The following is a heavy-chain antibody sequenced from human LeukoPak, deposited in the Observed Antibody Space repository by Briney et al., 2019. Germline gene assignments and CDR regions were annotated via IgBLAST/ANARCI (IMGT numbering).Heavy chain of an antibody. CDR1: GFTFSSYS. J-gene: IGHJ3*02. CDR3: VKSAGKDGYRDSFDM. V-gene: IGHV3-48*04. CDR2: ISSSSSTI. D-gene: IGHD5-24*01. Sequence: GGSLRLSCAASGFTFSSYSMNWVRQAPGKGLEWVSYISSSSSTIYYADSVKGRFTISRDNAKNSLYLQMNSLRAEDTAVYYCVKSAGKDGYRDSFDMWGQGTVVTVSS.